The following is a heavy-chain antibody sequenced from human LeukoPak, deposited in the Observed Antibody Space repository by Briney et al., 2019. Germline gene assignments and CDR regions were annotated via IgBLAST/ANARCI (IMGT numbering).Heavy chain of an antibody. CDR2: MNPNSGNT. Sequence: ASVKVSCKASGYTFTSYDINWVRQATGQGLEWMGWMNPNSGNTGYAQKFQGRVTMTRDTSITTAYMELSSLRSEDTAVYYCARSYCSSTSCQFDPWGQGTLVTASS. V-gene: IGHV1-8*01. J-gene: IGHJ5*02. CDR1: GYTFTSYD. D-gene: IGHD2-2*01. CDR3: ARSYCSSTSCQFDP.